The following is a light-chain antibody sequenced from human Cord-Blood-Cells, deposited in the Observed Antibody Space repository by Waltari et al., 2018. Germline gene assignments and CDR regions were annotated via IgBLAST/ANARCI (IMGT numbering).Light chain of an antibody. V-gene: IGKV3-20*01. Sequence: EIVLTQSPGTLSLSPGERATLSCRASQSVSSSYLAWYQQKPGQAPRLLIYGASSRATCIPDRFSGSGSGTDFTLTISRLEPEDFAVYYCQQYGSSPPPFGQGTKVEIK. CDR1: QSVSSSY. J-gene: IGKJ1*01. CDR3: QQYGSSPPP. CDR2: GAS.